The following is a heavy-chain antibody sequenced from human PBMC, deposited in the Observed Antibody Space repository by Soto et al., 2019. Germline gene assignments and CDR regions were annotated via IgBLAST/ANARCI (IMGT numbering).Heavy chain of an antibody. V-gene: IGHV3-48*01. CDR3: ASDLYYGLFGY. D-gene: IGHD4-17*01. J-gene: IGHJ4*02. CDR2: ISSSSSTI. Sequence: EVQLVESGGGLVQPGGSLRLSCAASGFTFSSYSMNWVRQAPGKGLEWVSYISSSSSTIYYADSVKGRFTISRDNAKNSLYLQMNRLRAEDTAVYYCASDLYYGLFGYWGQGTLVTVSS. CDR1: GFTFSSYS.